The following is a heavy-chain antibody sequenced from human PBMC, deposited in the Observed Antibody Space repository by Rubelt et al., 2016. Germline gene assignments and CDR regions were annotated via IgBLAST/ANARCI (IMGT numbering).Heavy chain of an antibody. D-gene: IGHD3-3*01. J-gene: IGHJ4*02. V-gene: IGHV4-4*02. Sequence: QVQLQESGPGLVKPSGTLSLTCAVSGGSISSSNWWSWVRQPPGKGLEWIGEIYHSGSTNYNPSLKSRVTISVDKSKNQFSLKLSSVTAADTAVYYCARTYYDFWSGYYPDYFDYWGQGTLVTVSS. CDR2: IYHSGST. CDR1: GGSISSSNW. CDR3: ARTYYDFWSGYYPDYFDY.